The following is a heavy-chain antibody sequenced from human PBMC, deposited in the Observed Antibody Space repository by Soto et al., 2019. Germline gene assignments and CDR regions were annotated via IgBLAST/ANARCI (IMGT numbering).Heavy chain of an antibody. CDR2: INHSGST. J-gene: IGHJ4*02. D-gene: IGHD2-15*01. Sequence: GLEWIGEINHSGSTNYNPSLKSRVTISVDTSKNQFSLKLSSVTAADTAVYYCARGRDIVVVVAATYFDYWGQGTLVTVSS. V-gene: IGHV4-34*01. CDR3: ARGRDIVVVVAATYFDY.